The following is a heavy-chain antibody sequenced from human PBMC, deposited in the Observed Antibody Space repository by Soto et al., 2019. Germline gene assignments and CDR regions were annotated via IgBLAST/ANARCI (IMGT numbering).Heavy chain of an antibody. CDR2: ISSSSRTI. Sequence: EVQLVESGGGLVQPGGSLRLSCAASGFTFSSYSMNWVRQAPGKGLEWVSDISSSSRTIYYADSVKGRFTISRDNAKNSLYLQINSLRAEDTAVYYCARDREPTPDYDILTGYFGGLAVYWGQGTLVTVSS. V-gene: IGHV3-48*01. CDR1: GFTFSSYS. CDR3: ARDREPTPDYDILTGYFGGLAVY. J-gene: IGHJ4*02. D-gene: IGHD3-9*01.